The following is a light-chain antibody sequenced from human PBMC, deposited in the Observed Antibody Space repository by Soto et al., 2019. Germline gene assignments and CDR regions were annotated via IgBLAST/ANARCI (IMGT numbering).Light chain of an antibody. V-gene: IGKV3-15*01. CDR2: GAS. Sequence: EIVMTQSPATLSMSPGERATLSCRASQSVSSNLAWYQQKPGQAPRLLIYGASTRATGISARFSGSGSGTEFTLTISSLQSEDFAVYYCQQYNNWPRTFGQGTK. CDR1: QSVSSN. CDR3: QQYNNWPRT. J-gene: IGKJ1*01.